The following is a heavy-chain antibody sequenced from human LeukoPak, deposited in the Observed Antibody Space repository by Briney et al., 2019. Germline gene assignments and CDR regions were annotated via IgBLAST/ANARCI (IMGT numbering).Heavy chain of an antibody. J-gene: IGHJ4*02. CDR2: INPNSGGT. CDR3: ASLRYSSGWYDY. D-gene: IGHD6-19*01. Sequence: ASVKVSCKASGYTFTGYYIHWVRQAPGQGLEWMGWINPNSGGTNYAQKFQGRVTMTRDTSISTAYMELSRLRSDDTAVYYCASLRYSSGWYDYWGQGTLVTVSS. CDR1: GYTFTGYY. V-gene: IGHV1-2*02.